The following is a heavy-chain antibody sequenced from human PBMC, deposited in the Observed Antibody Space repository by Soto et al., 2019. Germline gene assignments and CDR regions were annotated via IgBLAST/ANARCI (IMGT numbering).Heavy chain of an antibody. V-gene: IGHV3-23*01. CDR3: TKQSYNFRSNDYYYGMDV. J-gene: IGHJ6*02. CDR1: GFLISNYA. Sequence: GGSLRLSCGASGFLISNYAMNWARQAPGKGLEWVSAISGSGGDTYYTDSVKGRFTISRDNSKNALYLQMNSLRAEDTAIYYSTKQSYNFRSNDYYYGMDVWGQGTTVTVSS. D-gene: IGHD3-3*01. CDR2: ISGSGGDT.